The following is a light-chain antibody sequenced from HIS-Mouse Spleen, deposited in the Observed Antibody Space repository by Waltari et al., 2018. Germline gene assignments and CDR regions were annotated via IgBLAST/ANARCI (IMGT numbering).Light chain of an antibody. V-gene: IGKV3-20*01. CDR3: QQYGSSPRT. CDR1: QSVRSRY. Sequence: DIVLTQSPGTLSLSPGERATLSCRASQSVRSRYLAWYQQKPGQAPRLLIYGASSRATGIPDRFSGSGSGTDFTLTISRLEPEDFAVYYCQQYGSSPRTFGQGTKVEIK. CDR2: GAS. J-gene: IGKJ1*01.